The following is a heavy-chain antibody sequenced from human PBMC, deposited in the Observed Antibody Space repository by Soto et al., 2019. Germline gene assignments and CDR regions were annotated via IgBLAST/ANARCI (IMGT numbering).Heavy chain of an antibody. Sequence: QVQLVPSGAEVKKPGASVKVSCKASGYTFTSYGISWVRQAPGQGLEWMGWISAYNGNTNYAQKLQGRVTMTTDTSTSTAYKELRSLRSDDTAVYYCARDVVGAVATTKADYDYGMDVWGQGTTVTVSS. CDR3: ARDVVGAVATTKADYDYGMDV. V-gene: IGHV1-18*04. CDR2: ISAYNGNT. D-gene: IGHD5-12*01. J-gene: IGHJ6*01. CDR1: GYTFTSYG.